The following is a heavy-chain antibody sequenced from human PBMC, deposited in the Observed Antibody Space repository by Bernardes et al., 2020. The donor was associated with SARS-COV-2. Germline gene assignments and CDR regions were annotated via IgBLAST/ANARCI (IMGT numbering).Heavy chain of an antibody. V-gene: IGHV1-24*01. Sequence: ASVQVSCKVSGYTLPALSMHWVRQAPGKGLEWMGGFDPEDGETIYAQKFQGRVTMTEDTSTDTAYMELSSLRSEDTAVDYCATVPPFISGWYLSVHPNWFDPWGQGTLVTVSS. CDR1: GYTLPALS. D-gene: IGHD6-19*01. CDR2: FDPEDGET. CDR3: ATVPPFISGWYLSVHPNWFDP. J-gene: IGHJ5*02.